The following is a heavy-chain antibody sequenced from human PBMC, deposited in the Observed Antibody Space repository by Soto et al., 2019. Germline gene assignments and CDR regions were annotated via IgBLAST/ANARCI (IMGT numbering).Heavy chain of an antibody. CDR2: IYYSGST. Sequence: PSETLSLTCTVSGGSISSYYWSWIRQPPGKGLEWIGYIYYSGSTNYNPSLKSRVTISVDTSKNQFSLKLSSVTAADTAVYYCARGYCSSTSCHRPYYYYYYGMDVWGQGTTVTVSS. J-gene: IGHJ6*02. CDR3: ARGYCSSTSCHRPYYYYYYGMDV. V-gene: IGHV4-59*01. D-gene: IGHD2-2*01. CDR1: GGSISSYY.